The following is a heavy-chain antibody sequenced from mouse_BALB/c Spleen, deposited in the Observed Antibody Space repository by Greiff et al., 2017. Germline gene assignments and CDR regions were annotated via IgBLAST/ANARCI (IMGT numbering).Heavy chain of an antibody. J-gene: IGHJ2*01. V-gene: IGHV1-77*01. CDR2: IYPGSGST. CDR3: ARGDYYFDY. D-gene: IGHD3-3*01. CDR1: GYTFTDYV. Sequence: VKLVESGPELVKPGASVKMSCKASGYTFTDYVISWVKQRTGQGLEWIGEIYPGSGSTYYNEKFKGKATLTADKSSNTAYMQLSSLTSEDSAVYFCARGDYYFDYWGQGTTLTVSS.